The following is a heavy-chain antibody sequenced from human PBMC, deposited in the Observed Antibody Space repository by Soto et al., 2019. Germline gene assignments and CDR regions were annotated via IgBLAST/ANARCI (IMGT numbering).Heavy chain of an antibody. CDR2: ISNTGGRT. V-gene: IGHV3-23*01. J-gene: IGHJ5*01. CDR1: GSAVIQYA. CDR3: ANSIRTPSTLSDS. Sequence: GAYLTRPKEPSGSAVIQYAISCVRQAQGKGLEWVSYISNTGGRTNYADSVKGRFTISRDNSKNTLYLQMNSLRGEDTAIYYCANSIRTPSTLSDSWLQGTRVTFTS. D-gene: IGHD3-16*01.